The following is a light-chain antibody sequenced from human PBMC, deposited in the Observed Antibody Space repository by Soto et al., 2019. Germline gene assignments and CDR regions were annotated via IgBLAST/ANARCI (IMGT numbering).Light chain of an antibody. CDR2: GAS. V-gene: IGKV3-20*01. CDR3: QQYGSSRIT. CDR1: QSVSSSY. J-gene: IGKJ5*01. Sequence: EVVLTQSPGTLSLSPGERATLSCRASQSVSSSYLAWYQQKPGQAPRLLIYGASSRATGIPDRFSGSGSGKDFTLTISRLEPEDFAVDYCQQYGSSRITFGQGTRLEIK.